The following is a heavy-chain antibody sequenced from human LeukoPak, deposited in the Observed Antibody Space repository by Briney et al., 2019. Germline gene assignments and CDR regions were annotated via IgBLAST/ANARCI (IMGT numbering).Heavy chain of an antibody. Sequence: GRSLRLSCAASGFTFSSFSMNWARQAPGKGLEWVSSISRSGSYIYYPDSVKGRFTVSRDNAKNSLYLQMNSLRGEDTAVYYCARDLSRTVTSFDYWGQGALVTVSS. J-gene: IGHJ4*02. V-gene: IGHV3-21*01. CDR3: ARDLSRTVTSFDY. D-gene: IGHD4-17*01. CDR1: GFTFSSFS. CDR2: ISRSGSYI.